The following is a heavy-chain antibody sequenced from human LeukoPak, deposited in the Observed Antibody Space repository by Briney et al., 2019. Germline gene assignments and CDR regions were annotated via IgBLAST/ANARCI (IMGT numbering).Heavy chain of an antibody. CDR1: GFTFSTYA. D-gene: IGHD4/OR15-4a*01. J-gene: IGHJ3*02. V-gene: IGHV3-23*01. Sequence: GGSLRLSCVASGFTFSTYAMTWVRQAPGKGLEWVSAIGGSGINTYYADSVKGRFTISRDNSKNTLYLQMNSLRAEDTAVYYCAKVVRGANIYGAFDIWGQGTMVTVSS. CDR2: IGGSGINT. CDR3: AKVVRGANIYGAFDI.